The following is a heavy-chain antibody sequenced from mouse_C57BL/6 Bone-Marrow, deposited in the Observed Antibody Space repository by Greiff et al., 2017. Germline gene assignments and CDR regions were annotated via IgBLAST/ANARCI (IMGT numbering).Heavy chain of an antibody. CDR2: IYPGSGNT. V-gene: IGHV1-76*01. Sequence: VQLQQSGAELVRPGASVKLSCKASGYTFTDYYINWVKQRPGQGLEWIARIYPGSGNTYYNEKFKGKATLTAEKSSSTAYMQLSSLTSEDSAVYFCARSPYYYGSGGFAYWGQGTLVTVSA. CDR1: GYTFTDYY. J-gene: IGHJ3*01. D-gene: IGHD1-1*01. CDR3: ARSPYYYGSGGFAY.